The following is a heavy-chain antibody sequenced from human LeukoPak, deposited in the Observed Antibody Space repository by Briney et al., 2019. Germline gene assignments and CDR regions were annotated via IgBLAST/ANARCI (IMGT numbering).Heavy chain of an antibody. CDR1: GYIYSNYW. V-gene: IGHV3-7*01. CDR3: TRMYLYESSGPPPSDY. CDR2: IKEDGSEK. Sequence: GGSLRLSCATSGYIYSNYWMRWVRQAPGKGLEWVAKIKEDGSEKKHVDSVKGRFTISRDNAENAVYLDMNSVRAEDTTDYYSTRMYLYESSGPPPSDYWAQGTLVTVSS. D-gene: IGHD3-22*01. J-gene: IGHJ4*02.